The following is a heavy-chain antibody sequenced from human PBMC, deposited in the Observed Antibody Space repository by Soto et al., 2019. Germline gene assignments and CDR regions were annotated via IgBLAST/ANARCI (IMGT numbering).Heavy chain of an antibody. CDR3: ARYIYGYVDY. Sequence: PGGSLRRSCAASGFTFSDYYMSWIRQAPGKGLEWVSYISSTISYTHYADSVKGRFTISRDNAKNSLYLQMNSLRAEDTAVYYCARYIYGYVDYWGQGTLVTVSS. D-gene: IGHD5-18*01. CDR2: ISSTISYT. V-gene: IGHV3-11*06. CDR1: GFTFSDYY. J-gene: IGHJ4*02.